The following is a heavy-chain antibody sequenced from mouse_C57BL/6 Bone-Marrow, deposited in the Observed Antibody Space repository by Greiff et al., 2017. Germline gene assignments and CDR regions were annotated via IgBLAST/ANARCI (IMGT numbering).Heavy chain of an antibody. D-gene: IGHD1-1*01. J-gene: IGHJ2*01. V-gene: IGHV1-54*01. CDR3: ARRGVYYYGSSYFDY. Sequence: QVQLQQSGAELVRPGTSVKVSCKASGYAFTNYLIEWVKQRPGQGLEWIGVINPGSGGTNYNEKFKGKATLTADKSSSTAYMQLSSLTSEDSAVYFCARRGVYYYGSSYFDYWGQGTTLTVSS. CDR1: GYAFTNYL. CDR2: INPGSGGT.